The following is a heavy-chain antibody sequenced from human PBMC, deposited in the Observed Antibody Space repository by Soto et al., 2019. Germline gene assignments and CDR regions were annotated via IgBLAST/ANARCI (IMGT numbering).Heavy chain of an antibody. CDR1: GGSISSYY. J-gene: IGHJ6*02. CDR2: IYYSGST. CDR3: ARWGKAAGNSNNYGMDV. V-gene: IGHV4-59*01. D-gene: IGHD6-13*01. Sequence: PSETLSLTCTVSGGSISSYYWSWIRQPPGKGLEWIGYIYYSGSTNYNPSLKSRVTISVDTSKNQFSLKLSSVTAADTAVYYCARWGKAAGNSNNYGMDVWGQGTTVT.